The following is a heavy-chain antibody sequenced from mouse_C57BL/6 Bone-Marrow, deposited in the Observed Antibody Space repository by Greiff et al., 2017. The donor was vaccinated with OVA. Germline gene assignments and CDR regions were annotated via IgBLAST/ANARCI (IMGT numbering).Heavy chain of an antibody. CDR1: GYTFTSYW. J-gene: IGHJ3*01. Sequence: QVQLQQPGAELVMPGASVKLSCKASGYTFTSYWMPWVKQRPGQGLEWIGEIDPSDSYTNYNQKFKGKSTLTVDKSSSTAYMQLSNLPSEDSAVCYCATVFAYGGQGTLVIGYA. CDR3: ATVFAY. V-gene: IGHV1-69*01. CDR2: IDPSDSYT.